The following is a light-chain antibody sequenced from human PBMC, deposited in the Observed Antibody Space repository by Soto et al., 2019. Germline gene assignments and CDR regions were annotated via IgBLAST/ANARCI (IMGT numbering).Light chain of an antibody. CDR3: QQYYNLYT. CDR1: QNISKY. V-gene: IGKV1-33*01. J-gene: IGKJ3*01. CDR2: DTS. Sequence: DIQMTQSPSSLSASVGDRVTITCQATQNISKYLNWYQQKPGQAPNLLIYDTSNLETGVPSRFSGGGSETEFTFTIGSLQPEDIATYYCQQYYNLYTFGPGTKVDL.